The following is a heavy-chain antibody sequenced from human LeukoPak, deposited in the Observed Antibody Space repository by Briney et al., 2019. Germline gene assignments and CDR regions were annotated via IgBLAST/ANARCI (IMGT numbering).Heavy chain of an antibody. V-gene: IGHV3-53*01. CDR3: ARSAEYYYDSSGYPYYFDY. J-gene: IGHJ4*02. CDR1: GFTVSSNY. D-gene: IGHD3-22*01. Sequence: PGGSLRLSCAASGFTVSSNYMSWVRQAPGKGLEWVSVIYSGGSTYYADSVKGRFTISRDNSKNTLYLQMNSLRAEDTAVYYCARSAEYYYDSSGYPYYFDYWGQGILVTVSS. CDR2: IYSGGST.